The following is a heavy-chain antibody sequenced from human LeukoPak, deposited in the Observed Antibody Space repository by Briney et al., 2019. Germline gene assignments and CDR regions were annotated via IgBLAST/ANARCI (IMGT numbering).Heavy chain of an antibody. V-gene: IGHV3-23*01. D-gene: IGHD5-24*01. CDR1: GFTFSSSA. CDR3: AKSGYNRFDY. CDR2: ISGSDSST. Sequence: PGGSLRLSCAASGFTFSSSAMSWVRQAPGKGLEWVSTISGSDSSTHYADSVKGRFTISRDNSKNTLYLQMNGLRADDTAVYYCAKSGYNRFDYWGQGTLVTVSS. J-gene: IGHJ4*02.